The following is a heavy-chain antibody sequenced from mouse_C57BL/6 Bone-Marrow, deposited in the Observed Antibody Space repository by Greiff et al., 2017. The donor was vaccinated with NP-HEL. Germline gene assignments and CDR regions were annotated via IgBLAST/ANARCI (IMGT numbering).Heavy chain of an antibody. D-gene: IGHD1-1*01. CDR2: IWSGGST. J-gene: IGHJ4*01. Sequence: VKLMESGPGLVQPSQSLSITCTVSGFSLTSYGVHWVRQSPGKGLEWLGVIWSGGSTDYNAAFISRLSISKDNSKSQVFFKMNSLQADDTAIYYCARRGTTVVAYYYAMDYWGQGTSVTVSS. V-gene: IGHV2-2*01. CDR3: ARRGTTVVAYYYAMDY. CDR1: GFSLTSYG.